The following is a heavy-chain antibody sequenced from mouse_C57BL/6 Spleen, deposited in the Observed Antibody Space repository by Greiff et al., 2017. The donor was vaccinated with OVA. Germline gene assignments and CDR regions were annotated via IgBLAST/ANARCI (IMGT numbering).Heavy chain of an antibody. CDR2: INPNNGGT. J-gene: IGHJ3*01. CDR1: GYTFTDYN. CDR3: ARQPLSYDYLGWFAY. Sequence: EVQLQESGPELVKPGASVKIPCKASGYTFTDYNMDWVKQSHGKSLEWIGDINPNNGGTIYNQKFKGKATLTVDKSSSTAYMELRSLTSEDSAVYYCARQPLSYDYLGWFAYWGQGTLVTVSA. V-gene: IGHV1-18*01. D-gene: IGHD2-4*01.